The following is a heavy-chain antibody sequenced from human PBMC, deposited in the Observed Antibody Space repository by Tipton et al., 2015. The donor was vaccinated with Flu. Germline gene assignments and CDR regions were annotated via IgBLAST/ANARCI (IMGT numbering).Heavy chain of an antibody. CDR1: GGSISSYF. Sequence: GLVKPSETLSLTCAVSGGSISSYFGAWIRQPPGQGLELIGSIYPSGTTYYNPSLKSRVTISVDTSKSQFSLMLRSVTAADTAVYYCARLSYYDVDLKNFYFDYWGQGALVTVSS. CDR2: IYPSGTT. CDR3: ARLSYYDVDLKNFYFDY. J-gene: IGHJ4*02. D-gene: IGHD3-10*02. V-gene: IGHV4-39*01.